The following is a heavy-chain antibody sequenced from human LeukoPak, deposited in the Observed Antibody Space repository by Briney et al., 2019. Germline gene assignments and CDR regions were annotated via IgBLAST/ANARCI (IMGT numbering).Heavy chain of an antibody. CDR3: ARGDFWGVDY. CDR2: IYYSGSA. Sequence: SETLSLTCTVSGGSISDYSWSWIRQPPGKGLEWIGNIYYSGSANHNPSLKSRVTISRDTSKNQFSLKLTSVTTADTAVYYCARGDFWGVDYWGQGTLVTVSS. CDR1: GGSISDYS. D-gene: IGHD3-16*01. V-gene: IGHV4-59*01. J-gene: IGHJ4*02.